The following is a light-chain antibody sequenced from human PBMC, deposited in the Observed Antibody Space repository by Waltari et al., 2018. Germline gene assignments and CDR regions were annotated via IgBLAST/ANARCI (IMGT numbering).Light chain of an antibody. V-gene: IGKV3-11*01. J-gene: IGKJ4*01. CDR3: QQRSNWSL. CDR2: DAS. Sequence: EIVLTQSPATLSLSPGERATLSCRASQSVSSYLAWYQQKPGQAPRLLIYDASNRATGIPARFSGSGSGTDFTLTISSLEPEDFAVYYYQQRSNWSLFGGGTKVEIK. CDR1: QSVSSY.